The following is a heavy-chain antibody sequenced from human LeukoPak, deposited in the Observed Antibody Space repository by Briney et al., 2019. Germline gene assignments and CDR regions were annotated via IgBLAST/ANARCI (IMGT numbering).Heavy chain of an antibody. J-gene: IGHJ4*02. CDR2: IYYSGTT. Sequence: SESLCLTCTVSGGSISSYYRSWIRQPPGKGLEWVGYIYYSGTTNYNPSRKSRVTISVDTSKNQFSLKLSSVTAADTAVYYWARGVYIAAAQYGYWGQGTLVTVSS. CDR3: ARGVYIAAAQYGY. V-gene: IGHV4-59*01. CDR1: GGSISSYY. D-gene: IGHD6-13*01.